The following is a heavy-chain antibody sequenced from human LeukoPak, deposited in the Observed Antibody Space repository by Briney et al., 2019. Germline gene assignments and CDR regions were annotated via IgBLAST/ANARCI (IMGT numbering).Heavy chain of an antibody. V-gene: IGHV4-39*07. J-gene: IGHJ4*02. CDR1: GASISGSGYY. Sequence: SETLSLTCAVSGASISGSGYYWGWIRQPPGTGLEWIGNIYSSGSTYYNASLQSRVTISIDTSKNQFSLRLNSVTAADTAMYYCARGTLYRGWSYYLDFWGQGSQVTVSS. D-gene: IGHD6-19*01. CDR2: IYSSGST. CDR3: ARGTLYRGWSYYLDF.